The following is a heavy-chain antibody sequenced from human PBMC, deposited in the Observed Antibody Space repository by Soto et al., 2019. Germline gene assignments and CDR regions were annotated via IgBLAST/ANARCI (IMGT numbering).Heavy chain of an antibody. Sequence: GGSLRLSCAASGFTVNSNYMNWVRQAPGKGLEWVSVIYAGGGTYYADTVKGRFTISRDNSKNALNLQMNSLRAEDTAVYYCARGSFMDDWGQGTLVTVSS. CDR2: IYAGGGT. CDR3: ARGSFMDD. J-gene: IGHJ4*02. V-gene: IGHV3-66*01. CDR1: GFTVNSNY.